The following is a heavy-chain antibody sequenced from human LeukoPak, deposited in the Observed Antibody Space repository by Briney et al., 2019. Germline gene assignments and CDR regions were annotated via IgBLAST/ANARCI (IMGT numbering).Heavy chain of an antibody. J-gene: IGHJ6*02. CDR3: ARGAFYGDLPLNYYYYGMDA. V-gene: IGHV3-53*01. D-gene: IGHD4-17*01. Sequence: GGSLRLSCAASGFTVSSNYMSWVRQAPGKGLEWVSVIYSGGSTYYADSVKGRFTISRDNSKNTLYLQMNSLRAEDTAVYYCARGAFYGDLPLNYYYYGMDAWGQGTTVTVSS. CDR2: IYSGGST. CDR1: GFTVSSNY.